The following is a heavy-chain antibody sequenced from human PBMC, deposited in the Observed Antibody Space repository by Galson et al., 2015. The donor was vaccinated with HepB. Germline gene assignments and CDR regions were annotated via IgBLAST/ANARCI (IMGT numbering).Heavy chain of an antibody. CDR2: ISGSGGST. CDR3: AKIYYGSGSYSDY. V-gene: IGHV3-23*01. D-gene: IGHD3-10*01. Sequence: SLRLSCAASGFTFSSYAMSWVRQAPGKGLEWVSAISGSGGSTYYADSVKGRFTISRDNSKNTLYLQMNSLRAEDTAVYYCAKIYYGSGSYSDYWGQGTLVTVSS. CDR1: GFTFSSYA. J-gene: IGHJ4*02.